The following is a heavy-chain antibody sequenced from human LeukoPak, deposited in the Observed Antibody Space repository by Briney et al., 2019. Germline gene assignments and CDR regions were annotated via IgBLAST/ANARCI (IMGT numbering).Heavy chain of an antibody. CDR1: GFIFSTYP. V-gene: IGHV3-23*01. J-gene: IGHJ4*02. Sequence: GGSLRLSCAASGFIFSTYPLSWVRQAPGKGLEWVSAITGSGDSTFYADSVKGRCTISRDNSKNTLSLQMNTLRAEDTAVYYCAKENPVGGTNYFDYWGQGTLVTVSS. CDR2: ITGSGDST. D-gene: IGHD1-26*01. CDR3: AKENPVGGTNYFDY.